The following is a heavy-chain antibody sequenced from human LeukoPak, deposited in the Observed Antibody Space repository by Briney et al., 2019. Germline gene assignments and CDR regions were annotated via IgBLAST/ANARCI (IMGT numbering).Heavy chain of an antibody. D-gene: IGHD3-10*01. CDR2: IYSGGNT. CDR1: GFTISRNY. V-gene: IGHV3-53*01. J-gene: IGHJ4*02. Sequence: GGSLRLSCAASGFTISRNYMSWVRQAPGKGLEWVSVIYSGGNTYYADFVKGRFTISRDNSKNTLYLQINSLTAEDTAVYYCANLPRGDYWGLGTLVTVSS. CDR3: ANLPRGDY.